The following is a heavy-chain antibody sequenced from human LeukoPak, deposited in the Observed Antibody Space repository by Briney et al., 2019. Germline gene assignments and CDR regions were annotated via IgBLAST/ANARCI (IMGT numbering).Heavy chain of an antibody. Sequence: GGSLRLSCAASGFTFSSYAMHWVRQAPGKGLEWVAVISYDGSNKYYADSVRGRFTISRDNSKNTLYLQMNSLRAEDTAVYYCARDAVGAPTPLIDYWGQGTLVTVSS. CDR3: ARDAVGAPTPLIDY. V-gene: IGHV3-30-3*01. CDR2: ISYDGSNK. D-gene: IGHD1-26*01. CDR1: GFTFSSYA. J-gene: IGHJ4*02.